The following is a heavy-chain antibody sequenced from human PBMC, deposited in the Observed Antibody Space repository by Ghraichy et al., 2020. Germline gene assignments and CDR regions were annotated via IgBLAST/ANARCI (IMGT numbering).Heavy chain of an antibody. CDR3: AREKSQLPDY. CDR1: GFTFSNYG. J-gene: IGHJ4*02. Sequence: GESLRLSCAASGFTFSNYGMHWVRQAPDKGLEWVAIIWYDGSNKYYADSVKGRFTISRDNSINTLYLQMNSLRAEDTALYYCAREKSQLPDYWGQGTLVTVSS. D-gene: IGHD2-21*01. CDR2: IWYDGSNK. V-gene: IGHV3-33*01.